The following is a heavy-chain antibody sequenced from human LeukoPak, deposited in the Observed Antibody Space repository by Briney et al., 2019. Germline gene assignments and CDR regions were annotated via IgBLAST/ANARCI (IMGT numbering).Heavy chain of an antibody. CDR3: ASAFPFTLFPSPT. CDR2: INPNSGGT. V-gene: IGHV1-2*02. Sequence: ASVTVSCKASGYTFTGYYIHWVRQAPGEGLEWMGWINPNSGGTNCAQKFEGRGTMTRDTSISTAYMELSRLRSDDTAIYYCASAFPFTLFPSPTWGQGTLVTVSS. D-gene: IGHD2/OR15-2a*01. J-gene: IGHJ5*02. CDR1: GYTFTGYY.